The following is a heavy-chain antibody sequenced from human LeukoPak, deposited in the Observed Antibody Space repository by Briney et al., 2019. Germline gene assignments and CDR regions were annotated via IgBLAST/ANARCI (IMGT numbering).Heavy chain of an antibody. D-gene: IGHD3-22*01. Sequence: GGSLRLSCAASGFTFNTFLRHWLRQAPGKGLEWVALIQDDGAKTNYADSVRGRFTISRDNSRSTVYLQMNSLKPDDTAVYYCATQTITLVVVISLFDYWGQGALVTVSS. CDR3: ATQTITLVVVISLFDY. CDR2: IQDDGAKT. J-gene: IGHJ4*02. CDR1: GFTFNTFL. V-gene: IGHV3-30*02.